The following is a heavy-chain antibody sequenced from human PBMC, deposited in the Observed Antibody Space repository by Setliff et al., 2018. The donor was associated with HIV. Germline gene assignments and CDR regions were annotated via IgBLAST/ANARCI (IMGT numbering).Heavy chain of an antibody. J-gene: IGHJ3*02. D-gene: IGHD1-1*01. Sequence: ASVKVSCKASGFTFTGYYMHWVRQAPGQGLEWMGWINPNSGGTNYAQKFPGRVTTTTDTSTNTAYMELRSLRSDDTAVYYCARDYRATLDFRVAFDIWGQGTMVTVSS. V-gene: IGHV1-2*02. CDR1: GFTFTGYY. CDR2: INPNSGGT. CDR3: ARDYRATLDFRVAFDI.